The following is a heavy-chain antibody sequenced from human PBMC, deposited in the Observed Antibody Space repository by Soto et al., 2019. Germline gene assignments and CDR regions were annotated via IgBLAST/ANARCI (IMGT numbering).Heavy chain of an antibody. CDR2: ISGSSGHT. J-gene: IGHJ4*02. V-gene: IGHV3-23*01. CDR1: GFTFSSFA. CDR3: ARGPSEYIWGSYLRYCDS. Sequence: EVQLLESGGGLVQPGGSLRLSCAASGFTFSSFAMNWVRQAPGKGLEWVSAISGSSGHTYYADSVKGRFIISRDNSKNTLYLQMDSLSADDTAVDYCARGPSEYIWGSYLRYCDSWGQGSLVTVSS. D-gene: IGHD3-16*02.